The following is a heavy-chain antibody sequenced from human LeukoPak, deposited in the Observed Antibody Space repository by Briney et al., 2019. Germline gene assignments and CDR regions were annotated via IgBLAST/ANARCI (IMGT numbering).Heavy chain of an antibody. D-gene: IGHD5-12*01. CDR3: ARVATTTNPPQRPFDY. Sequence: SETLSLTCAVSGYSISSGYCWGWIRQPPWKGLEWIGSIYHSGSTYYNPSLKSRVTISVDTSKNQFSLKLSSVTAADTAVYYCARVATTTNPPQRPFDYWGQGTLVTVSS. CDR2: IYHSGST. CDR1: GYSISSGYC. J-gene: IGHJ4*02. V-gene: IGHV4-38-2*01.